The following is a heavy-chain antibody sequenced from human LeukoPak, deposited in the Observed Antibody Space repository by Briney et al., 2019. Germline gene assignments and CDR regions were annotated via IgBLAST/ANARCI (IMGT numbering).Heavy chain of an antibody. J-gene: IGHJ4*02. Sequence: GGSLRLSCAASGFTFSSYSMNWVRQAPGKGLEWVSSISSSSSYIYYADSVKGRFTISRDNAKNSLYLQMNSLRAEDTAVYYCARENYYDSSGLDYWGQGTQVTVSS. CDR3: ARENYYDSSGLDY. D-gene: IGHD3-22*01. V-gene: IGHV3-21*01. CDR1: GFTFSSYS. CDR2: ISSSSSYI.